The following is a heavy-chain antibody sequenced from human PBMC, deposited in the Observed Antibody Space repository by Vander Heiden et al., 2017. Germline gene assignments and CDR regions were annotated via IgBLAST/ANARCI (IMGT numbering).Heavy chain of an antibody. J-gene: IGHJ6*02. CDR3: AEGDCSSTSCPYYYYGMDV. V-gene: IGHV1-69*06. D-gene: IGHD2-2*01. CDR2: IIPIFGTA. Sequence: QVQLVQSGAAVTKPGSSVKVSCKAPGGTFSSYAISWVRQAPGQGLEWMGGIIPIFGTANYAQKFQGRVTITADKSTSTAYMELSSLRSEDTAVYYCAEGDCSSTSCPYYYYGMDVWGQGTTVTVSS. CDR1: GGTFSSYA.